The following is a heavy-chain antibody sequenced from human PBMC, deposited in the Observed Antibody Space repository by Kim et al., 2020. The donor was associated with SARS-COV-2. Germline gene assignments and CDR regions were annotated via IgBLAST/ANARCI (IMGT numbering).Heavy chain of an antibody. Sequence: GGSLRLSCAASGFTFSDFYMTWIRQAPGKGLEWVSYITSGGGTIYYADSVKGRFTISRDNTENSLYLQMNSLRAEDTAIYYCARGGALTAFADYWGQGTLVSVSS. CDR2: ITSGGGTI. V-gene: IGHV3-11*01. CDR1: GFTFSDFY. CDR3: ARGGALTAFADY. J-gene: IGHJ4*02.